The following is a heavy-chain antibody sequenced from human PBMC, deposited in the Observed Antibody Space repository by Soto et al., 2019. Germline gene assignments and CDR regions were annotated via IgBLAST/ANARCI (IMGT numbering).Heavy chain of an antibody. CDR1: GGSFSGYY. V-gene: IGHV4-34*01. CDR2: INHSGST. D-gene: IGHD3-22*01. Sequence: QVQLQQWGAGLLKPSETLSLTCAVYGGSFSGYYWSWIRQPPGKGLEWIGEINHSGSTNYNPSLKSRVTISVDTSKNQCSLKLSSVTAADTAVYYCAREGTPYYDSSGYPDWGQGTLVTVSS. CDR3: AREGTPYYDSSGYPD. J-gene: IGHJ4*02.